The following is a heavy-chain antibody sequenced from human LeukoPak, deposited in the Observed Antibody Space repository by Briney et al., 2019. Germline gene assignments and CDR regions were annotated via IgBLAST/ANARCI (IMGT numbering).Heavy chain of an antibody. V-gene: IGHV3-23*01. J-gene: IGHJ5*02. Sequence: GRSLRLSCAASGFTFSSYAMGSVRQAPGKGLEWVSAISGSGGSTYYADSVKGRFTISRDNSKNTLYLQTNSLRAEDTAVYYCAKGGIYSSSSAHARKFDPWGQGTLVTVSS. CDR1: GFTFSSYA. CDR3: AKGGIYSSSSAHARKFDP. D-gene: IGHD6-6*01. CDR2: ISGSGGST.